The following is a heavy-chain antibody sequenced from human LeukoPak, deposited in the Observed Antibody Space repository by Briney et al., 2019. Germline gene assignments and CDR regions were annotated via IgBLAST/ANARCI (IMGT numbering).Heavy chain of an antibody. CDR2: ISSSSSYI. J-gene: IGHJ4*02. Sequence: GGSLRLSCAASGFTFGSYSMNWVRQAPGKGLEWVSSISSSSSYIYYADSVKGRFTISRDNAKNSLYLQMNSLRAEDTAVYYCAREGYSYGAGVDYWGQGTLVTVSS. CDR1: GFTFGSYS. CDR3: AREGYSYGAGVDY. D-gene: IGHD5-18*01. V-gene: IGHV3-21*01.